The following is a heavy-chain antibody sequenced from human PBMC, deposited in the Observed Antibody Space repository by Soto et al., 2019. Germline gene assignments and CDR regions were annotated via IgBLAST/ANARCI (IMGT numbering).Heavy chain of an antibody. J-gene: IGHJ5*02. Sequence: GGSLRLSCAASGFTFSSYAMSWVRQAPGKGLEWVSAISGSGGSTYYADSVKGRFTISRDNSKNTLYLQMNSLRAEDTAVYYCAKRLTLVPAAMGAGWFDPWGQGTLVTVSS. CDR2: ISGSGGST. D-gene: IGHD2-2*01. V-gene: IGHV3-23*01. CDR3: AKRLTLVPAAMGAGWFDP. CDR1: GFTFSSYA.